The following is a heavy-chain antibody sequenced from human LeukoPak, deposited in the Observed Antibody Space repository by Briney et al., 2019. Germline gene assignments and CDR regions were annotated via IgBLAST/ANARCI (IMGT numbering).Heavy chain of an antibody. D-gene: IGHD3-9*01. CDR2: ISTYNGDT. CDR1: GYTFTSYG. J-gene: IGHJ3*02. Sequence: ASVTVSCKASGYTFTSYGISWVRQAPGQGLEWMGWISTYNGDTKYPQKVQGRVTMTTDTSTSTAYMKLRNLKSADTAVYYCARARYYDVLKPDKYAFQIWGQGTMVTVYS. V-gene: IGHV1-18*01. CDR3: ARARYYDVLKPDKYAFQI.